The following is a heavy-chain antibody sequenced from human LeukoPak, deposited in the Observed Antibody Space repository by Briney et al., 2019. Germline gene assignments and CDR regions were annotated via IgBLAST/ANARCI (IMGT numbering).Heavy chain of an antibody. J-gene: IGHJ5*02. CDR1: GIDVSSNY. CDR2: TYVSGNT. D-gene: IGHD1-26*01. V-gene: IGHV3-53*01. CDR3: AREVGA. Sequence: SGGSLSLSCTVSGIDVSSNYISWVRQAPGKGLEWVSVTYVSGNTYYADSVKGGFIVSRDNSKNTLYLEMNSLRVEDTGVYYCAREVGAWGQGTLVTVSS.